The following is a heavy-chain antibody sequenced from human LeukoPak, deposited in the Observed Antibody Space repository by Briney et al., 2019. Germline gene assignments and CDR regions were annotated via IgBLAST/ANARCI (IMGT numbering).Heavy chain of an antibody. J-gene: IGHJ3*02. V-gene: IGHV4-39*01. Sequence: SETLSLTCTVSGGSISTSTYYWGRIRQPPGKGLEWIGSMHYSGSTNYNPSLKSRVTISGDTSKNQFSLKLSSVTAADTAVYYCARRGRVVVPAAPDAFDIWGQGTMVSVSS. D-gene: IGHD2-2*01. CDR1: GGSISTSTYY. CDR2: MHYSGST. CDR3: ARRGRVVVPAAPDAFDI.